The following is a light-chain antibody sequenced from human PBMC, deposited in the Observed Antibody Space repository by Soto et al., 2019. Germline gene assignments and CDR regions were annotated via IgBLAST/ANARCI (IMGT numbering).Light chain of an antibody. J-gene: IGKJ1*01. Sequence: AIQMTQSPSSLSASVGDRVTITCRASQAIRNDLAWYQLKPGNAPKLLIYAASTLQSGVPSRFSGSGSGTDFTLTISSLQPDDFASYYCQQDYTYPWTFGQGTKVELK. CDR2: AAS. V-gene: IGKV1-6*01. CDR1: QAIRND. CDR3: QQDYTYPWT.